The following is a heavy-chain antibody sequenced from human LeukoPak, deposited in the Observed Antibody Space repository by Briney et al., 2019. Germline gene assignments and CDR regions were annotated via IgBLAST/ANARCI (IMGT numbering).Heavy chain of an antibody. J-gene: IGHJ4*02. CDR2: MKQDGSEQ. Sequence: GGSLRLSCAASGFAFDNYWMTWVRQAPGKGLGWVANMKQDGSEQYYVDSVKGRFTIPRDNAKNSLYLQMNSLRAEDTAVYYCARGQGCGYWGQGTLVTVSS. CDR3: ARGQGCGY. CDR1: GFAFDNYW. V-gene: IGHV3-7*04. D-gene: IGHD2-21*01.